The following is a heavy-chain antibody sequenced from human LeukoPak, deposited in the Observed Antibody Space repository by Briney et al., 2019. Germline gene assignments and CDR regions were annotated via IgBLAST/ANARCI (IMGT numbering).Heavy chain of an antibody. J-gene: IGHJ4*02. D-gene: IGHD6-6*01. CDR3: ARRTVRSIAARPNFDY. CDR2: INHSGST. V-gene: IGHV4-34*01. CDR1: GGSFSGYY. Sequence: SETLSLTCVVYGGSFSGYYWSWIRQPPGRGLEWIGEINHSGSTNYNPSLNSRVTISVDTSKNQFSLKLSSVTAADTAVYYCARRTVRSIAARPNFDYWGQGTLVTVSA.